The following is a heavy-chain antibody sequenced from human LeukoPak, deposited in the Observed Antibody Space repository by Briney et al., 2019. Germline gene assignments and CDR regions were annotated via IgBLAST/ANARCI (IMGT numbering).Heavy chain of an antibody. D-gene: IGHD2-15*01. V-gene: IGHV4-34*01. Sequence: PSETLSLTCAVYGGSFSGYYWSWIRQPPGKGLEWIGEINHSGSTNYNPSLKSRVTISVDTSKNQFSLKLSSVTAADTAVYYCARGYCSGGSCYSRILHRPYYYYMDVWGKGTTVTVS. J-gene: IGHJ6*03. CDR1: GGSFSGYY. CDR2: INHSGST. CDR3: ARGYCSGGSCYSRILHRPYYYYMDV.